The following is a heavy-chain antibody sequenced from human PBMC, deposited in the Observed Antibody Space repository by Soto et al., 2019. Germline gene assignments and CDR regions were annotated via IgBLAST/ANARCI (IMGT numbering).Heavy chain of an antibody. V-gene: IGHV4-34*01. CDR2: INHSGST. Sequence: SETLSLTCAVYGGSFSGYYWGWIRQPPGKGLEWIGQINHSGSTNYNPSLKSRVTISVDTSKNQFSLKLSSVTAADTAVYYCAALLRGYSYGDNCFDPWGQGTLVTVSS. D-gene: IGHD5-18*01. J-gene: IGHJ5*02. CDR1: GGSFSGYY. CDR3: AALLRGYSYGDNCFDP.